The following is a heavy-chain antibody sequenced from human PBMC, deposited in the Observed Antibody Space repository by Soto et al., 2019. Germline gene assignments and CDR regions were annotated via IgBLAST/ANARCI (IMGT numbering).Heavy chain of an antibody. CDR2: ISYDGSNK. D-gene: IGHD3-9*01. V-gene: IGHV3-30-3*01. CDR3: ASYLKSYYDILTGPSPGYFDY. CDR1: GFTFSSYA. Sequence: GGSLRLSCAASGFTFSSYAMHWVRQAPGKGLEWVAVISYDGSNKYYADSVKGRFTISRDNSKNTLYLQMNSLRAEDTAVYYCASYLKSYYDILTGPSPGYFDYWGQGTLVTVSS. J-gene: IGHJ4*02.